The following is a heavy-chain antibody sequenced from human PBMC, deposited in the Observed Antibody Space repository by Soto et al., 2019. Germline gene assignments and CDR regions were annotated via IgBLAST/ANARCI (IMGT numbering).Heavy chain of an antibody. V-gene: IGHV4-59*08. Sequence: QVQLQESGPGLVKPSETLSLTCTVSGGSISSYYWSWIRQPPGKGLEWIGYIYYSGSTNYNPSLKRRVTISVDTSKNQFSLKLSSVTAADTAVYYCARQGRAFDIWGQGTMVTVSS. CDR3: ARQGRAFDI. CDR2: IYYSGST. CDR1: GGSISSYY. J-gene: IGHJ3*02.